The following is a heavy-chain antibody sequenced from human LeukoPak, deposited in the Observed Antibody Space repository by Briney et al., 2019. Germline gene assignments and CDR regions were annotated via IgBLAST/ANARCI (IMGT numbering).Heavy chain of an antibody. J-gene: IGHJ4*02. Sequence: PGGSLRLSCAASGFTLSGSSVHWVRQAPGKGLEWVSSISSSSSYIYYADSVKGRFAISRDNAKNSLYLQMNSLRAEDTAVYYCARDIPYGDYVGYWGQGTLVTVSS. CDR1: GFTLSGSS. CDR2: ISSSSSYI. V-gene: IGHV3-21*01. D-gene: IGHD4-17*01. CDR3: ARDIPYGDYVGY.